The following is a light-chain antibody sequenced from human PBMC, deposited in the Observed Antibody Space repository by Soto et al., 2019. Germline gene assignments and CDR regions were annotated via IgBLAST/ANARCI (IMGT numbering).Light chain of an antibody. CDR2: GAS. V-gene: IGKV3-15*01. Sequence: ELVMTQSPAPLSVSPGERATLSCRASQSVSSNLAWYQQKPGQAPRLLIYGASTRATGIPARFSGSGSGTEFTLTISSLQSEDFAVYYCQQYYNWPITFGQGTRLEIK. CDR3: QQYYNWPIT. J-gene: IGKJ5*01. CDR1: QSVSSN.